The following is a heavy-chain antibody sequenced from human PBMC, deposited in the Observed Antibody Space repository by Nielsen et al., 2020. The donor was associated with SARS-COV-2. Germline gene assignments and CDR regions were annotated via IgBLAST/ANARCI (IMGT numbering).Heavy chain of an antibody. CDR3: ARDWDYTSRWFDP. D-gene: IGHD4-11*01. Sequence: GESLKISCTAFGFDFSDYYMSWLRQAPGKGLEWVSWISSTDSGATVNYPDSVRGRFTISRDNAKNSLYLQMNSLKNEDTAVYYCARDWDYTSRWFDPWGQGTLVTVSS. CDR1: GFDFSDYY. V-gene: IGHV3-11*04. J-gene: IGHJ5*02. CDR2: ISSTDSGATV.